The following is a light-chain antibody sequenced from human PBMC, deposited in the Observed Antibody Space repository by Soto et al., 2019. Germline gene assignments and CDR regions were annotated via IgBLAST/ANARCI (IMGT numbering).Light chain of an antibody. V-gene: IGKV1-12*01. CDR1: QGIDNW. CDR2: VAS. J-gene: IGKJ2*01. CDR3: QQAKSFPFT. Sequence: DIQMTQSPSSVSASVGDRVTITCRASQGIDNWLAWYQPKPTQAPNLLIYVASNLQSGVPSRFSGSGSGTESALTISSLQPEVFAAYLCQQAKSFPFTFGQGPKVQIK.